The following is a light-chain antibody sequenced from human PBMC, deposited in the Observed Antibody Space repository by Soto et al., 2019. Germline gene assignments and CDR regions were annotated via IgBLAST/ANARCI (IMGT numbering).Light chain of an antibody. CDR3: CSYAGSSSYV. CDR1: SSDVGGYNY. J-gene: IGLJ1*01. V-gene: IGLV2-11*01. Sequence: QSALTQRRSVSGSPGQSVTISCTGTSSDVGGYNYVSWYQQHPGKAPKLMIYTVTKRPSGVPDRFSGSKSDNTASLTISGLQADDEADYYCCSYAGSSSYVFGTGTKLTVL. CDR2: TVT.